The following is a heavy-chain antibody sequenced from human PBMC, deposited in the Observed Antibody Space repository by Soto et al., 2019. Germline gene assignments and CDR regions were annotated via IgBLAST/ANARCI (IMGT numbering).Heavy chain of an antibody. CDR1: GYSFTSYW. CDR2: IYPGDSDT. J-gene: IGHJ5*02. V-gene: IGHV5-51*01. CDR3: ARRVGYCSSTSCQINWYDP. Sequence: GESLKISCKGSGYSFTSYWIGWVRQMPGKGLEWMGIIYPGDSDTRYSPSFQGQVTISADKSISTAYLQWSSLKASDTAMYYCARRVGYCSSTSCQINWYDPWGQGTLVTVSS. D-gene: IGHD2-2*01.